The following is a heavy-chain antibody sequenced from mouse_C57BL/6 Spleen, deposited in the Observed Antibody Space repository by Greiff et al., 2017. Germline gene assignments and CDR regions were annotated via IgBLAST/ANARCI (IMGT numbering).Heavy chain of an antibody. D-gene: IGHD1-1*01. V-gene: IGHV1-22*01. CDR1: GYTFTDYN. Sequence: EVQLQQSGPELVKPGASVKMSCKASGYTFTDYNMHWVKQSHGKSLEWIGYINPNNGGTSYNQKFKGKATLTVNKSSSTAYMELRSLTSEDSAVYYCARAPYGSSPFDYGGQGTTLTVSS. CDR3: ARAPYGSSPFDY. J-gene: IGHJ2*01. CDR2: INPNNGGT.